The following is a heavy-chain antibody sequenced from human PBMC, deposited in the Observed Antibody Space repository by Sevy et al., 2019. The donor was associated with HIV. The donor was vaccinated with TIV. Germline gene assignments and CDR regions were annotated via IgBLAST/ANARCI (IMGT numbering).Heavy chain of an antibody. J-gene: IGHJ4*02. CDR2: INHSGST. V-gene: IGHV4-34*01. Sequence: SETLSLTCAVYGGSFSGYYWSWIRQPPGKGLEWIGEINHSGSTNYNPSLKSRVTISVDTSKNQFSLKLSSVTAADTAVYYCASGLPTYYDILGIWGQGTLVTVSS. CDR3: ASGLPTYYDILGI. D-gene: IGHD3-9*01. CDR1: GGSFSGYY.